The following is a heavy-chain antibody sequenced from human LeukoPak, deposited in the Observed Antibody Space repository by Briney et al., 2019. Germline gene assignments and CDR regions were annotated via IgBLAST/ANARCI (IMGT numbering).Heavy chain of an antibody. J-gene: IGHJ4*02. CDR2: ISAYNGNT. CDR1: GYTFTSYG. V-gene: IGHV1-18*04. CDR3: ARSLLGSGWYRTGYYFDY. Sequence: ASVKVSCKASGYTFTSYGISWVRQAPGQGLEWMGWISAYNGNTDYAQKLQGRLTMTTNTSTSTAYMELRSLTSDDTAVYFCARSLLGSGWYRTGYYFDYWGQGTLVTVSS. D-gene: IGHD6-19*01.